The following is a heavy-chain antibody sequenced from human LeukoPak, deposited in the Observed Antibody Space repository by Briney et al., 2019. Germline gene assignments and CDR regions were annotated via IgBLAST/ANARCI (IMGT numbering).Heavy chain of an antibody. V-gene: IGHV3-11*06. CDR2: ISSSSSYT. D-gene: IGHD6-13*01. J-gene: IGHJ4*02. Sequence: GGSLRLSCAASGFTFSDYYMSWIRQAPGKGLEWVSYISSSSSYTNYADSVKGRFTISRDNAKNSLYLLMNSLRAEDTAVYYCARRYRTSSSWSYYFDYWGQGTLVTVSS. CDR3: ARRYRTSSSWSYYFDY. CDR1: GFTFSDYY.